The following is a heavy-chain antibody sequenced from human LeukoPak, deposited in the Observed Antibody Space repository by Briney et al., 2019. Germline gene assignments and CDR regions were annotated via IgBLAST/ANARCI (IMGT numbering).Heavy chain of an antibody. D-gene: IGHD3-3*01. Sequence: GGSLRLSCAASGFTFSGYAMTWVRQAPGKGLEWVSSTSGSGGGTSYADSVKGRFTISRDNSKNTLYLQMIRLRAEDTAVYCCAKYNDFWSGYPEGWGQGTLVSVSS. J-gene: IGHJ4*02. CDR3: AKYNDFWSGYPEG. CDR2: TSGSGGGT. CDR1: GFTFSGYA. V-gene: IGHV3-23*01.